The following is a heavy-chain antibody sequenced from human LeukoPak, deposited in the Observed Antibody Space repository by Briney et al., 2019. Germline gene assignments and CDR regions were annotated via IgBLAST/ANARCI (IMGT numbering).Heavy chain of an antibody. CDR2: ILYDGSSK. D-gene: IGHD4-11*01. V-gene: IGHV3-30*18. Sequence: AQSRTPACAAATSTFSSDGVHCVRHAPGKVLGWVAVILYDGSSKDYADSVKGRLSTSRHNSKNTLYLQMNSQMVKDTAVYYCAKAAEQYYYSYFYYMDVWGKGTTVTVSS. J-gene: IGHJ6*03. CDR3: AKAAEQYYYSYFYYMDV. CDR1: TSTFSSDG.